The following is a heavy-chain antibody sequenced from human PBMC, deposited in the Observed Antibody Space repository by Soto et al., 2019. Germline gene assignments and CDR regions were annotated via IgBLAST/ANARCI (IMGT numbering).Heavy chain of an antibody. CDR3: AREEVAVAPPPDY. J-gene: IGHJ4*02. CDR1: GYTFTSYG. D-gene: IGHD6-19*01. CDR2: ISAYNGNT. V-gene: IGHV1-18*01. Sequence: ASVKFSCKASGYTFTSYGISWVRQAPGQVLECMVWISAYNGNTNXXXKLHGRFXXTTDTSTITAXMQLRXLISDDTSVHYCAREEVAVAPPPDYWAQGTLVTVSS.